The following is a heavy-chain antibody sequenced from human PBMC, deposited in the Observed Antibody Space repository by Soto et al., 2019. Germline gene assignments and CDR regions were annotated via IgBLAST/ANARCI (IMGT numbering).Heavy chain of an antibody. CDR3: AMTIPYYDFWSGYYPPPFDY. D-gene: IGHD3-3*01. CDR2: IYYSGST. CDR1: GGSISSYY. Sequence: SETLSLTCTVSGGSISSYYWCWIRQPPGKGLEWIGSIYYSGSTNYNPSLKSRVTISVDTSKNQFSLKLSSVTAADTAVYYCAMTIPYYDFWSGYYPPPFDYWGQGTLVTVSS. V-gene: IGHV4-59*08. J-gene: IGHJ4*02.